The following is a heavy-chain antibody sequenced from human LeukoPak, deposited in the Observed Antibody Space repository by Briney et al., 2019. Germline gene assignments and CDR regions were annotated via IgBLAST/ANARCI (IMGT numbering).Heavy chain of an antibody. CDR2: INPNSGGT. J-gene: IGHJ6*02. Sequence: ASVKVSCKASGYTFTGYYMHWVRQAPGQGLEWMGWINPNSGGTNYAQKFQGRVTMTRDTSISTAYMELSRLRSDDTAVYYCARDRVDDYGDYYGMDVWGQGTTVTVSS. D-gene: IGHD4-17*01. CDR1: GYTFTGYY. V-gene: IGHV1-2*02. CDR3: ARDRVDDYGDYYGMDV.